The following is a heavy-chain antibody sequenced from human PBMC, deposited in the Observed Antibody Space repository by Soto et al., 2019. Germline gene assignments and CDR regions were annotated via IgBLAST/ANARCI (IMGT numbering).Heavy chain of an antibody. J-gene: IGHJ4*02. Sequence: GGSLRLSCAASGFTFSSYGMHWVRQAPGKGLEWVAVISYDGSNKYYADSVKGRFTISRDNSKNTLYLQMNSLRAEDTAVYYCAKEVDTAMDALRDDWGQGTLVTVSS. CDR3: AKEVDTAMDALRDD. CDR1: GFTFSSYG. V-gene: IGHV3-30*18. CDR2: ISYDGSNK. D-gene: IGHD5-18*01.